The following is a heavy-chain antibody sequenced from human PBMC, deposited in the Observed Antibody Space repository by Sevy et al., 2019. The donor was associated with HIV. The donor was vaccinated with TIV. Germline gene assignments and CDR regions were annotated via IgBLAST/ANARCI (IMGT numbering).Heavy chain of an antibody. Sequence: SETLSLTCTVSGGSISSSSYYWGWIRQPPGKGLEWIGSIYYSGSTYYNPSLKSRVTISVDTSKNQFSLKLSSVTAADTAVYYCARQAVANWGGHFDYWDQGTLVTVSS. D-gene: IGHD7-27*01. V-gene: IGHV4-39*01. CDR2: IYYSGST. J-gene: IGHJ4*02. CDR1: GGSISSSSYY. CDR3: ARQAVANWGGHFDY.